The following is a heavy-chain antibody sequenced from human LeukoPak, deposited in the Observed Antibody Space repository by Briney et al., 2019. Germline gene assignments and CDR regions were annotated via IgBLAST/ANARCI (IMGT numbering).Heavy chain of an antibody. V-gene: IGHV4-59*08. J-gene: IGHJ4*02. CDR1: GGSISSSY. CDR2: IDVSGST. Sequence: SQTLSLTCTVAGGSISSSYGGWVRQPPGKGLGWNGYIDVSGSTNYNPSLKSRFTISVDTSKNQFSRKRSALTPAATAVYSCARHSDPYYDILTVYYSGLSVGDWGQGTLVTVSS. D-gene: IGHD3-9*01. CDR3: ARHSDPYYDILTVYYSGLSVGD.